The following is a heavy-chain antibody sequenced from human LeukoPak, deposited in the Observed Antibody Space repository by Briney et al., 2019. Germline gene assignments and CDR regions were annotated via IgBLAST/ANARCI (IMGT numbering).Heavy chain of an antibody. J-gene: IGHJ6*03. CDR2: ISSSSYI. CDR3: ARVDYDFWSGYYTYYYYMDV. V-gene: IGHV3-21*01. Sequence: GGSLRLSCAASGFTFSSYSMNWVRQASGKGLEWVSSISSSSYIYYADSVKGRFTISRDNAKNSLYLQMNSLRAEDTAVYYCARVDYDFWSGYYTYYYYMDVWGKGTTVTVSS. D-gene: IGHD3-3*01. CDR1: GFTFSSYS.